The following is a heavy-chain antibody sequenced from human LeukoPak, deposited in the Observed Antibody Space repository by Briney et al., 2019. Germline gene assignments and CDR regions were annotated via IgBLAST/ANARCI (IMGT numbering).Heavy chain of an antibody. CDR2: IYYSGST. J-gene: IGHJ6*02. Sequence: PSETLSLTCTVSGGSISSSSYYWGWIRQPPGKGLEWIGSIYYSGSTYYNPSLKSRVTISVDTSKNQFSLKLSSVTAADTAVYYCARGPPQRYCSSTSCYRGLYYYGMDVWGQGTTVTVSS. V-gene: IGHV4-39*01. D-gene: IGHD2-2*02. CDR1: GGSISSSSYY. CDR3: ARGPPQRYCSSTSCYRGLYYYGMDV.